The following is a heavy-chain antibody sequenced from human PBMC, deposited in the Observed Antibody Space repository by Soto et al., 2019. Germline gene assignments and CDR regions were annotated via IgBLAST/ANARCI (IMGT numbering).Heavy chain of an antibody. CDR3: ARGGGDTVTKFWYFDY. V-gene: IGHV5-51*01. CDR1: GYSFTSYW. Sequence: GESLKISCKGSGYSFTSYWIGWVRQMPGKGLEWMGIIYSGDSDTRYSPSFQGQVTISADKSISTAYLQWSSLKASDTAMYYCARGGGDTVTKFWYFDYWGQGTLVTVSS. CDR2: IYSGDSDT. J-gene: IGHJ4*02. D-gene: IGHD4-17*01.